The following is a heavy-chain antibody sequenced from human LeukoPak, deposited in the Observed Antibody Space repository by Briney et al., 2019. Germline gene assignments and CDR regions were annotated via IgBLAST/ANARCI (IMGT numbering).Heavy chain of an antibody. CDR2: ISYGGSNK. J-gene: IGHJ4*02. V-gene: IGHV3-30-3*02. D-gene: IGHD6-13*01. Sequence: GGSLRLSCAASGFTFSSYAMHWVRQAPGKGLEWVAVISYGGSNKYYADSVKGRFTISRDNSKNTLYLQMNSLRAEDTAVYYCAKIQEQQLVHSGYFDYWGQGTLVTVSS. CDR1: GFTFSSYA. CDR3: AKIQEQQLVHSGYFDY.